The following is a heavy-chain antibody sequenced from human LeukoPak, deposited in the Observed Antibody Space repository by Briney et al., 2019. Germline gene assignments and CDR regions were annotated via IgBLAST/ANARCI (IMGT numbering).Heavy chain of an antibody. V-gene: IGHV3-23*01. CDR2: ISGSGGST. D-gene: IGHD2-21*02. Sequence: GGSLRLSCAASGFTFSSDAMSWVRQAPGKGLEWVSAISGSGGSTYYADSVKGRFTISRDNSKNTLYLQMNSLRAEDTAVYYCAKVAVNCGGDCYSEDYWGQGTLVTVSS. CDR1: GFTFSSDA. J-gene: IGHJ4*02. CDR3: AKVAVNCGGDCYSEDY.